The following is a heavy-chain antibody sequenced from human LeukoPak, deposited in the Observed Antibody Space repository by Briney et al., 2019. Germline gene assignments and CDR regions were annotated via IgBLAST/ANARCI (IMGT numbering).Heavy chain of an antibody. D-gene: IGHD5-24*01. CDR3: ARCNGYNGYYFDY. V-gene: IGHV3-53*01. CDR1: GFTVSSNY. J-gene: IGHJ4*02. CDR2: IYSGGST. Sequence: GGSLRLSCAASGFTVSSNYMSCVRQAPGKGLEWVSVIYSGGSTYYADSVKGRFTISRDNSKNTLYLQMNSLRAEDTAVYYCARCNGYNGYYFDYWGQGTLVTVSS.